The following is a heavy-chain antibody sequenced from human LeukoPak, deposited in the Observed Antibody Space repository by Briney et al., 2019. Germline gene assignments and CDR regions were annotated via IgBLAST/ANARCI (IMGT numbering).Heavy chain of an antibody. Sequence: HSGASLRLSCAASGFTFSNYAMSWVRQAPGKGLEWVSAIVGSGGGTYYADSVKGRFTISRDNPKNTLYLQMNSLRAEDTAVYYCAKWGDYDILTGYYDSDYWGQGTLVTVSS. D-gene: IGHD3-9*01. CDR1: GFTFSNYA. J-gene: IGHJ4*02. V-gene: IGHV3-23*01. CDR2: IVGSGGGT. CDR3: AKWGDYDILTGYYDSDY.